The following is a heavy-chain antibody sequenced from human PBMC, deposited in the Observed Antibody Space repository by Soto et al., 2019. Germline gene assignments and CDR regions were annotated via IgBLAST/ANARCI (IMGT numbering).Heavy chain of an antibody. CDR3: AREVRGVPDY. V-gene: IGHV4-59*01. D-gene: IGHD3-10*01. CDR1: GGSISSYY. CDR2: IYYSGST. J-gene: IGHJ4*02. Sequence: PSETLSLTCTVSGGSISSYYWSWIRQPPGKGLEWIGYIYYSGSTNYNPSLKSRVTISVDTSKNQFSLKLSSVTAADTAVYYCAREVRGVPDYWGQGTLVTVSS.